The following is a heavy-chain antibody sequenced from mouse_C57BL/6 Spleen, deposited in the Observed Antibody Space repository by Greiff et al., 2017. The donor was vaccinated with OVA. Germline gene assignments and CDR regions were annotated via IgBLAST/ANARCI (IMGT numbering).Heavy chain of an antibody. CDR2: IYPRSGNT. D-gene: IGHD4-1*01. CDR1: GYTFTSYG. J-gene: IGHJ2*01. CDR3: ARWGPNEDFDY. V-gene: IGHV1-81*01. Sequence: QVQLQQSGAELARPGASVKLSCKASGYTFTSYGISWVKQRTGQGLEWIGEIYPRSGNTYYNEKFKGKATLTADKSSSTAYMQLSSLTSEDSAVYYCARWGPNEDFDYWGQGTTLTVSS.